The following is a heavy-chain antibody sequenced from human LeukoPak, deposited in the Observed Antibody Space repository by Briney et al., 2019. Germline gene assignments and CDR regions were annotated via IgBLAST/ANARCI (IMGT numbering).Heavy chain of an antibody. CDR3: ATLYGGQRADGY. CDR2: IYGGDST. V-gene: IGHV3-53*01. D-gene: IGHD4-23*01. Sequence: PGGSLRLSCAASGFIVSNNYMSWVRQAPGKGLEWVSAIYGGDSTEYADSVKGRFTISRDNSKNTLYLQMNILRTEDTAVYYCATLYGGQRADGYWGQGTLVTVSS. CDR1: GFIVSNNY. J-gene: IGHJ4*02.